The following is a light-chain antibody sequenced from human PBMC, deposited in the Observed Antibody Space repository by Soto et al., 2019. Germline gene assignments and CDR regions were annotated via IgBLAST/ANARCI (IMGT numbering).Light chain of an antibody. CDR3: QSYDSSLSAVV. Sequence: QSVLTQPPSVSGAPGPRVTISCTGSSSNIGADYDVHWYQQLPGTAPKLLIYGNSKRPSGVPDRFSGSKSGTSASLAITGLQAEDEADYYCQSYDSSLSAVVFGGGTKLTVL. J-gene: IGLJ3*02. V-gene: IGLV1-40*01. CDR1: SSNIGADYD. CDR2: GNS.